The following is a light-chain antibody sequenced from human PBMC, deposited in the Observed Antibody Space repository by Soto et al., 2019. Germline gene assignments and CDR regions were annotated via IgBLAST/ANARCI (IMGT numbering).Light chain of an antibody. CDR3: QQYNIYWT. CDR1: QSISSW. Sequence: DIQMTQSPSTLSASVGDRVTLTCRASQSISSWLAWYQQKPGKDPKLLIYDASSLESGVPSRFSGSGSGTEFTLTISSLQPEDFATYYCQQYNIYWTVGRGTKVDIK. V-gene: IGKV1-5*01. J-gene: IGKJ1*01. CDR2: DAS.